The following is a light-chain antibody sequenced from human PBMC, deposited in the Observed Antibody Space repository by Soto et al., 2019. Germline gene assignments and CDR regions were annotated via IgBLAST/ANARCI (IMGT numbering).Light chain of an antibody. CDR3: QHYTNWPLT. CDR1: HSVSSR. Sequence: EIIMTQSPATLSVSPGERATLSCRASHSVSSRLAWYQQKPGQAPRLLIYGASTRATGLPARFSGSGSVTEFTLTISSLQSEDFAVYYCQHYTNWPLTFGGGTKVEI. CDR2: GAS. V-gene: IGKV3-15*01. J-gene: IGKJ4*01.